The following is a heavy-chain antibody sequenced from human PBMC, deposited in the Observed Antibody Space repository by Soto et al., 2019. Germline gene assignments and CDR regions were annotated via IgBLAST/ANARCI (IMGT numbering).Heavy chain of an antibody. Sequence: PSETLSLTCTVSGVSITNYYWTWIRQPAGKRLEWIGRIYSSGSTDYNPYLKSRVTMTADTSKNQFSLKLNSVNAADTAVYYCAIGSGWQDLDYWGRGTLVTVSS. CDR3: AIGSGWQDLDY. CDR1: GVSITNYY. V-gene: IGHV4-4*07. CDR2: IYSSGST. J-gene: IGHJ4*02. D-gene: IGHD6-19*01.